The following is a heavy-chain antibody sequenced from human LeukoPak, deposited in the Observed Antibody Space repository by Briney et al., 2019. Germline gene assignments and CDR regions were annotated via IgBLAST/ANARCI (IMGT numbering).Heavy chain of an antibody. CDR2: INPSGGST. Sequence: DSGKASCTASGYTFTSYSMHSLRQAPGHGLEWMGIINPSGGSTSYAQKFQGRVTMTRDTSTSTVYMELSSLRSEDTAVYYCARDTADYDILTGYNDAFDIWCQGTMVTVSS. CDR1: GYTFTSYS. CDR3: ARDTADYDILTGYNDAFDI. D-gene: IGHD3-9*01. V-gene: IGHV1-46*01. J-gene: IGHJ3*02.